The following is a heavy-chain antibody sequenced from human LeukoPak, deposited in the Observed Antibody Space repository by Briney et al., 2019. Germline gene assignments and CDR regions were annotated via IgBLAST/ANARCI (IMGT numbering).Heavy chain of an antibody. V-gene: IGHV1-24*01. Sequence: ASVKVSCKVSGYTLTELSMHWVRQAPGKGLEWMGGFDPEDGETIYAQKFQGRVTMTEDTSTDTAYMELSSLRAEDTALYYCAKDNHYTVTDAFDIWGQGTMVTVSS. D-gene: IGHD4-17*01. CDR3: AKDNHYTVTDAFDI. CDR1: GYTLTELS. J-gene: IGHJ3*02. CDR2: FDPEDGET.